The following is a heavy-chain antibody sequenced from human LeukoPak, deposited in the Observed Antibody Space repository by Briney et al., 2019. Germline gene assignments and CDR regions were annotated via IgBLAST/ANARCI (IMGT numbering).Heavy chain of an antibody. J-gene: IGHJ4*02. CDR3: TPQGGGIYSGSYAPSY. Sequence: PGGSLRLSCAASGFTFSSYSMNWVRQAPGKGLEWVGVIRSKAYGGTTEYAASVKGRFTISRDDSKSVAYLQMNSLKTEDTAVYYCTPQGGGIYSGSYAPSYWGQGTLVTVSS. D-gene: IGHD1-26*01. V-gene: IGHV3-49*04. CDR2: IRSKAYGGTT. CDR1: GFTFSSYS.